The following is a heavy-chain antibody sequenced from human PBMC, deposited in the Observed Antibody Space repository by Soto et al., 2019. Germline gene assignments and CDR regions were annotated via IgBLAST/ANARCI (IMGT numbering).Heavy chain of an antibody. CDR1: GGSISSSGSY. CDR2: ISYSGST. J-gene: IGHJ4*02. Sequence: QVQLQESGPGLVKASQTLSLTCTVSGGSISSSGSYWTWIRQHPGKGLEWIGYISYSGSTVYNTSFESRVTISPDTSQNQFSLNLNSVTAADTAVYYCARAAANIDYWGQGPLVTVSS. D-gene: IGHD2-2*01. V-gene: IGHV4-31*03. CDR3: ARAAANIDY.